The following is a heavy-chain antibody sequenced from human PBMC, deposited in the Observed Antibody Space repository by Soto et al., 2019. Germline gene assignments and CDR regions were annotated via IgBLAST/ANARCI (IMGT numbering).Heavy chain of an antibody. CDR3: ARFSGFDAFDI. Sequence: SETLSLTCTVSGGSISSYYWSWIRQPPGKGLEWIGYLYYSGSTNYNPSLKSRVTISVDTSKNQFSLKLSSVTAADTAVYYCARFSGFDAFDIWGQGTMVTVSS. J-gene: IGHJ3*02. CDR2: LYYSGST. V-gene: IGHV4-59*01. CDR1: GGSISSYY. D-gene: IGHD6-25*01.